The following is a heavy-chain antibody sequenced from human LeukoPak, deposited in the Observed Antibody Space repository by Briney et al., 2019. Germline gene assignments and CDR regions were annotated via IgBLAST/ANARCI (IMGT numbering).Heavy chain of an antibody. Sequence: QSGGSLRLSCAASGFTFSRYWMTWVRQAPGKGLEWVANIKEDGSEKYYVDSVKGRFTISRDNAKNSLYLQMNSLRAEDTAVYYCARGEDIVVVPAAIGVGYYFDYWGQGTLVTVSS. V-gene: IGHV3-7*01. J-gene: IGHJ4*02. D-gene: IGHD2-2*02. CDR2: IKEDGSEK. CDR1: GFTFSRYW. CDR3: ARGEDIVVVPAAIGVGYYFDY.